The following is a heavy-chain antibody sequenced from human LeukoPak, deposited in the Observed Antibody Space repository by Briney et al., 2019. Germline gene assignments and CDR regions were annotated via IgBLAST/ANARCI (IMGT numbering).Heavy chain of an antibody. CDR1: GGSISSYY. Sequence: SETLSLTCTVSGGSISSYYWSWIRQPPGKGLEWIGYIYYSGSTNYNPSLKSRVTISVDTSKNQFSLKLSSVTAADTAVYYCARRFHYYDSSGYSTYYFDYWGQGTLATVSS. CDR3: ARRFHYYDSSGYSTYYFDY. CDR2: IYYSGST. J-gene: IGHJ4*02. D-gene: IGHD3-22*01. V-gene: IGHV4-59*01.